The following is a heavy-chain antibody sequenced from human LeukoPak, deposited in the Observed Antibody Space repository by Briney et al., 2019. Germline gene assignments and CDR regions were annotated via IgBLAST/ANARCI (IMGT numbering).Heavy chain of an antibody. D-gene: IGHD6-13*01. J-gene: IGHJ6*03. CDR3: ARGATGAAAGEPYYYYMDV. CDR1: GGSISSSNYY. Sequence: SETLSLTCTVSGGSISSSNYYWGWIRQPPGKGLEWIGSIYYSGSTYYNPSLKSRVTISVDTSKNQFSLKLSSVTAADTAVYYCARGATGAAAGEPYYYYMDVWGKGTTVTVSS. CDR2: IYYSGST. V-gene: IGHV4-39*01.